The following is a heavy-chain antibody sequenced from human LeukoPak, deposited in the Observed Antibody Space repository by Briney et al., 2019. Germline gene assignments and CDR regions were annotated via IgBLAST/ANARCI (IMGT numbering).Heavy chain of an antibody. Sequence: ASVKVSCKASGGTFSSYAISWVRQAPGQGLEWMGIINPSGGSTSYAQKFQGRVTMTRDTSTSTVHMELSSLRSEDTAVYYCARSEEDGGQYKNWFDPWGQGTLVTVSS. V-gene: IGHV1-46*01. CDR3: ARSEEDGGQYKNWFDP. CDR1: GGTFSSYA. J-gene: IGHJ5*02. CDR2: INPSGGST. D-gene: IGHD1-1*01.